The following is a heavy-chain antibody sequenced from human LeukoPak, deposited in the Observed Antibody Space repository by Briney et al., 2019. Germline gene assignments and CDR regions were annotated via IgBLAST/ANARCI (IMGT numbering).Heavy chain of an antibody. CDR1: GVTPSSNY. CDR2: IYSSGST. CDR3: AKDLGAFITMVRGDWFDP. J-gene: IGHJ5*02. V-gene: IGHV3-53*01. D-gene: IGHD3-10*01. Sequence: VGSLRLSRAASGVTPSSNYMSWVRPAPRQGLGWGSVIYSSGSTYYADSVKGRFTISRDNSKNQLYLQMNSLRAEDTAVYYCAKDLGAFITMVRGDWFDPWGQGTVVTVSS.